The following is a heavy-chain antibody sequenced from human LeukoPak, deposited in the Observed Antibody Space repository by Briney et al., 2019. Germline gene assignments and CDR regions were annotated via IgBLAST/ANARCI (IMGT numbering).Heavy chain of an antibody. D-gene: IGHD3-22*01. CDR3: ARSSYYDSSGYYE. CDR1: GGSISSGGYS. Sequence: SQTLSLACAVSGGSISSGGYSCSWIRQPPGEGLEWIGYIYHSGSTYYNPSLKSRVTISVDRSKNQFSLKLSSVTAADTAVYYCARSSYYDSSGYYEWGQGTLVTVSS. CDR2: IYHSGST. J-gene: IGHJ4*02. V-gene: IGHV4-30-2*01.